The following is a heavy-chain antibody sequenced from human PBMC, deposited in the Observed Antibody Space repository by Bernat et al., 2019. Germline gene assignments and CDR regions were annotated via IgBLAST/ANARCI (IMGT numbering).Heavy chain of an antibody. V-gene: IGHV3-21*01. D-gene: IGHD3-10*01. CDR2: ISSSGTYI. CDR1: GFTFTCCS. J-gene: IGHJ4*02. Sequence: EVQLVESGGGLVKPGGSLTLSCAASGFTFTCCSMNWVRQAPGKGLEWVSSISSSGTYIYYADAVKGRFTISRDNARNSLYLQMNSLRADDTAVYHCARGSGNYGHYYFDSWGQGTLVTVSS. CDR3: ARGSGNYGHYYFDS.